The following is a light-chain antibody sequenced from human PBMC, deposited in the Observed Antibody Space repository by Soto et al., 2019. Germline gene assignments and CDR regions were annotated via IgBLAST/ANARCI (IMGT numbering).Light chain of an antibody. J-gene: IGKJ1*01. CDR1: QSVSSSY. V-gene: IGKV3-20*01. Sequence: EVVLTQSPGTLALSRGERATLSCRASQSVSSSYLAWYQHRPGQAPRLLIFGASSRATGIPDRFSGTGSGTDFTLTISRLGPEDFAVYYCQQYGNSPWTFGQGTKVDIK. CDR3: QQYGNSPWT. CDR2: GAS.